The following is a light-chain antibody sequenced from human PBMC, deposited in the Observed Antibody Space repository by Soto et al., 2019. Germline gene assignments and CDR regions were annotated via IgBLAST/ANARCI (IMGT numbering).Light chain of an antibody. CDR1: QNINTY. V-gene: IGKV1-39*01. Sequence: DIQMTQSPSSLSASVGDRITITCRTSQNINTYLNWYQQNPGKAPKLLISAVSSLVSGVPSRFSGSGSGTDFTLTITSLQAEDFATYYCQQTYDNPRTFGQGTKVEIK. J-gene: IGKJ1*01. CDR2: AVS. CDR3: QQTYDNPRT.